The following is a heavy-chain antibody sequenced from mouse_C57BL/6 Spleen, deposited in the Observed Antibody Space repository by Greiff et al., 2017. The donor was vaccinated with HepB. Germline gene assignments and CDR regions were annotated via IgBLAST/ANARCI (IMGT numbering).Heavy chain of an antibody. D-gene: IGHD1-1*01. Sequence: EVQGLESGPVLVKPGASVKMSCKASGYTFTDYYMNWVKQSHGKSLEWIGVINPYNGGTSYNQKFKGKATLTVDKSSSTAYMELNSLTSEDSAVYYCARDGSSYFDYWGQGTTLTVSS. CDR1: GYTFTDYY. V-gene: IGHV1-19*01. CDR2: INPYNGGT. J-gene: IGHJ2*01. CDR3: ARDGSSYFDY.